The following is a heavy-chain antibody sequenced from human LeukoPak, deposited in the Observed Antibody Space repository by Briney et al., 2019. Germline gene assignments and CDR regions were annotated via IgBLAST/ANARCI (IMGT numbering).Heavy chain of an antibody. J-gene: IGHJ4*02. CDR1: GFTFSSSW. V-gene: IGHV3-74*01. Sequence: GGSLRLSCAASGFTFSSSWIHWVRQAPGKGLVWVSRINSDGSSTTYADSVKGRFTISRDNTKNTLFLQMNSLRAEDTAVYYCARDPSKWELPVDYWGQGTLVTVSS. CDR3: ARDPSKWELPVDY. D-gene: IGHD1-26*01. CDR2: INSDGSST.